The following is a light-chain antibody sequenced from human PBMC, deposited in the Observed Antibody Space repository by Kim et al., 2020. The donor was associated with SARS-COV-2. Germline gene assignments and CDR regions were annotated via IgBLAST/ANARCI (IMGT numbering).Light chain of an antibody. J-gene: IGKJ1*01. V-gene: IGKV1-5*03. CDR2: KAS. CDR3: QQYNSFWT. Sequence: DIQMTQSPSTLPASVGDRVTITCRASQSISIWLAWYQQKPGKAPKLLIYKASTLESGVPSMFSGSGSGTEFTLTISSLQPDDYATYYCQQYNSFWTFGQGTKVDIK. CDR1: QSISIW.